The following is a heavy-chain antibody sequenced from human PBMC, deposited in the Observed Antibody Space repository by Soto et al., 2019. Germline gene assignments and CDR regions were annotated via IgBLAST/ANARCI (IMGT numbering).Heavy chain of an antibody. J-gene: IGHJ6*04. Sequence: SETLSLTCTFSGGSISSYYWSWIRQPPGKGLEWIGYIYYSGSTNYNPSLKSRVTISVDTSKNQFSLKLSSVTAADTAVYYCARVPSYYDSSGYLALASPYYGMDVWGKGTTVTVSS. D-gene: IGHD3-22*01. V-gene: IGHV4-59*01. CDR3: ARVPSYYDSSGYLALASPYYGMDV. CDR1: GGSISSYY. CDR2: IYYSGST.